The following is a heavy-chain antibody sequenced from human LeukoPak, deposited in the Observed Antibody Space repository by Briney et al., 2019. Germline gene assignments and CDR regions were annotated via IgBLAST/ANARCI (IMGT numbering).Heavy chain of an antibody. D-gene: IGHD3-22*01. J-gene: IGHJ4*02. Sequence: GSLRLSCAASGFTLSGYYMSWLRQPPGKGLEGIGYIYYSGSTNYNPSLKSRVTISVDKSKNQFSLKLSSVTAADTAVYYCARQPTYYYDSSGYYVDWGQGTLVTVSS. CDR1: GFTLSGYY. CDR3: ARQPTYYYDSSGYYVD. CDR2: IYYSGST. V-gene: IGHV4-59*08.